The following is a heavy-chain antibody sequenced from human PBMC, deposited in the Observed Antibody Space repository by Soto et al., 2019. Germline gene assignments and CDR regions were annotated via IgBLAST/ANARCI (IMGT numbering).Heavy chain of an antibody. V-gene: IGHV5-51*01. CDR3: ARSLARGVYYYYGIDV. CDR2: IYPGDSDT. Sequence: PGESLKISCKGSGYSFTSYWIGWVRQMPGKGLEWMGIIYPGDSDTRYSPSFQGQVTISADKSISTAYLQWSSLKASDTAMYYCARSLARGVYYYYGIDVWGQGNTVTVSS. J-gene: IGHJ6*02. CDR1: GYSFTSYW. D-gene: IGHD3-16*01.